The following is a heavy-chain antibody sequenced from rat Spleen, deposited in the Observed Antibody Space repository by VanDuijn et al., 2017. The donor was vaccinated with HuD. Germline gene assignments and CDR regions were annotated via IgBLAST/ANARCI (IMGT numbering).Heavy chain of an antibody. CDR2: IFYDGSGT. V-gene: IGHV5S10*01. Sequence: EVQLVESGGGLVQPGRSLKLSCAASGFTFSNYNMAWVRQAPKKGLEWVATIFYDGSGTYYRDSVKGRFTISRDTAQNTLYLQMNSPTSEDTATYYCTRGGYFRHWGQGVMVTVSS. CDR1: GFTFSNYN. J-gene: IGHJ2*01. D-gene: IGHD2-5*01. CDR3: TRGGYFRH.